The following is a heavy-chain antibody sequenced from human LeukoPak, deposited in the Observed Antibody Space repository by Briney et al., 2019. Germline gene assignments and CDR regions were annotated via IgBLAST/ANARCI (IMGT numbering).Heavy chain of an antibody. V-gene: IGHV3-30*04. CDR3: ARDWSGYSFDY. D-gene: IGHD3-3*01. Sequence: PGGSLRLSCAASRFTFSSYAMHWVRQAPGKGLEWVAIISYDGSNKYYADSVKGRFTISRDNSKNTLYLQMNSLRAEDTAVYYCARDWSGYSFDYWGQGTLVTVSS. J-gene: IGHJ4*02. CDR2: ISYDGSNK. CDR1: RFTFSSYA.